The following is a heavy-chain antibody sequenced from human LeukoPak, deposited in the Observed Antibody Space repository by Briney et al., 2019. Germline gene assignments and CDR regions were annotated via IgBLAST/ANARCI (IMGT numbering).Heavy chain of an antibody. J-gene: IGHJ4*02. CDR3: ARRITMVRGVEVFNY. CDR2: MNPNSGNT. D-gene: IGHD3-10*01. Sequence: GASVKVSCKASGYTFTSYDINWVRQATGQGLEWMGWMNPNSGNTGYAQKFQGRVTMTRNTSISTAYMELSSLRSEDTAVYYCARRITMVRGVEVFNYWGQGTPVTVSS. CDR1: GYTFTSYD. V-gene: IGHV1-8*01.